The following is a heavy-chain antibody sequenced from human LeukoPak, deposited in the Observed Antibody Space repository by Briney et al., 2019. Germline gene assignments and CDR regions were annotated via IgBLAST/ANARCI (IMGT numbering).Heavy chain of an antibody. D-gene: IGHD2-2*01. CDR3: ARRLTQYDCFDP. V-gene: IGHV4-59*02. Sequence: SETLSLTCTVSGGSVSSYYWSWIRQPPGKGLEWIGYIYYSGSTNYNPSLKSRVTISVDTSKNQFSLHLNSVTPEDTAVYYCARRLTQYDCFDPWGQGILVTVSS. CDR1: GGSVSSYY. J-gene: IGHJ5*02. CDR2: IYYSGST.